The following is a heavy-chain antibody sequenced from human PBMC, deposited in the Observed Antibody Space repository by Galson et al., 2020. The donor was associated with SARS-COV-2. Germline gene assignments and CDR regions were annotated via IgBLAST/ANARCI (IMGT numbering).Heavy chain of an antibody. CDR2: IYYSGST. D-gene: IGHD3-10*01. J-gene: IGHJ4*02. CDR3: ARVHYYGSGSYYLDY. Sequence: SETLSLTCTVSGGSISSYYWSWIRQPPGKGLEWIGYIYYSGSTHYNPSLKSRVTISVDTSKNQFSLKLSSVTAADTAVYYCARVHYYGSGSYYLDYWGQGTLVTVSS. CDR1: GGSISSYY. V-gene: IGHV4-59*01.